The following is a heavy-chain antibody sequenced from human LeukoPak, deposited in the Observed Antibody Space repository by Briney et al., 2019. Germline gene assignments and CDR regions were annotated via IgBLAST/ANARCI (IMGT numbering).Heavy chain of an antibody. CDR3: ARDSSGWYLGGNFDY. CDR1: GGTFSSYA. J-gene: IGHJ4*02. CDR2: IIPILGIA. D-gene: IGHD6-19*01. V-gene: IGHV1-69*04. Sequence: SVKVSCKASGGTFSSYAISWVRQAPGQGLEWMGRIIPILGIANYAQKFQGRVTITADKSTSTAYMELSSLRPEDTAVYYCARDSSGWYLGGNFDYWGQGTLVTVSS.